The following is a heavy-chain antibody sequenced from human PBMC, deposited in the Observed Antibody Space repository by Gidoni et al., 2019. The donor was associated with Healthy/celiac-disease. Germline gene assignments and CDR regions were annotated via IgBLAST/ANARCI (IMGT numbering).Heavy chain of an antibody. CDR3: AREGLNGDYVDY. CDR1: GFPFDASG. V-gene: IGHV3-20*04. CDR2: INWKGGST. D-gene: IGHD4-17*01. J-gene: IGHJ4*02. Sequence: EVQLVASGGGVVLSGGSLRLSCAASGFPFDASGMSWVPQAPGKGLEWVSGINWKGGSTGYVDTVKGRLTISRDNAQKSLYLKMNSVRAEDTALYYCAREGLNGDYVDYWGQGTMVTVSS.